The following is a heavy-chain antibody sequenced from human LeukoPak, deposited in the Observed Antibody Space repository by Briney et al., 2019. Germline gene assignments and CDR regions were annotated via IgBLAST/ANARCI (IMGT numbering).Heavy chain of an antibody. CDR3: AGGAYCSSTSCPSPH. V-gene: IGHV3-66*02. CDR2: IYSGGST. Sequence: GGSLRLSCAASGFTFSSYWMSWVRQAPGKGLEWVSVIYSGGSTYYADSVKGRFTISRDNSKNTLYLQMNSLRTEDTTVYYCAGGAYCSSTSCPSPHWGQGTLVTVSS. J-gene: IGHJ1*01. CDR1: GFTFSSYW. D-gene: IGHD2-2*01.